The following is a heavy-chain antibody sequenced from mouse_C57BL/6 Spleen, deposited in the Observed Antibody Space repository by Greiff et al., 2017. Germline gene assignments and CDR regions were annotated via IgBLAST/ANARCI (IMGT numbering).Heavy chain of an antibody. D-gene: IGHD1-1*01. CDR2: IRNKANGYTT. CDR3: ARSYGSSFRLAY. V-gene: IGHV7-3*01. Sequence: DVHLVESGGGLVQPGGSLSLSCAASGFTFTDYYMSWVRPPPGKALEWLGFIRNKANGYTTEYSASVQGRFTISRDNSQSILYLQMNALRAEDSATYYCARSYGSSFRLAYWGQGTLVTVSA. J-gene: IGHJ3*01. CDR1: GFTFTDYY.